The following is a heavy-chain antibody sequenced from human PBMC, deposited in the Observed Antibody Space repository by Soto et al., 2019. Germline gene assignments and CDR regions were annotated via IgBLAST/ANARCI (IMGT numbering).Heavy chain of an antibody. D-gene: IGHD5-12*01. CDR1: GFTVSSDS. CDR3: AVSYVDIVATIDNMDV. Sequence: VPVRLSCADPGFTVSSDSRNWDRHAPGKGVEGVSYISSSSSTIYYADSVKGRFTISRDNAKNSLYLQMNSLRDEDTAVYYCAVSYVDIVATIDNMDVWGQGTTVTVSS. CDR2: ISSSSSTI. J-gene: IGHJ6*02. V-gene: IGHV3-48*02.